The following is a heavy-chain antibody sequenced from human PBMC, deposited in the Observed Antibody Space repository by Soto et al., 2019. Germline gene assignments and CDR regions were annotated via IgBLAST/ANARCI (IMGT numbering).Heavy chain of an antibody. CDR2: IIPIFGTT. CDR1: GGTFSSNA. CDR3: ARTRSRGQNYGYDY. J-gene: IGHJ4*02. Sequence: QVPLVQSGAEVKKPWSSVKVSCKASGGTFSSNAINWVRQAPGQGLEWMGRIIPIFGTTDYAQRFQGRVTITADESTSTAYMELSSLRSEDTAVYYCARTRSRGQNYGYDYWGQGTQVTVSS. V-gene: IGHV1-69*01. D-gene: IGHD5-18*01.